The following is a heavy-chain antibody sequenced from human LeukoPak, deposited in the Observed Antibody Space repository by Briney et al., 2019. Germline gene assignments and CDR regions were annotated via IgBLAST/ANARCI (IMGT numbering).Heavy chain of an antibody. CDR3: ARAYYYTSGTYYPPPDI. Sequence: GGSLRLSCAASGFTFSSFSMSWVRQAPGKGLEWVSYISGSSSTIYYADSVKGRFTISRDNAKNSLYLQMNSLRDEDTAVYYCARAYYYTSGTYYPPPDIWGQGTTVTVSS. V-gene: IGHV3-48*02. CDR2: ISGSSSTI. J-gene: IGHJ3*02. CDR1: GFTFSSFS. D-gene: IGHD3-10*01.